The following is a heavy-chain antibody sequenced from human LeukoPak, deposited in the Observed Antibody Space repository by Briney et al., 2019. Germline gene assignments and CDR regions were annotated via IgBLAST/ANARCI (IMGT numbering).Heavy chain of an antibody. D-gene: IGHD5-24*01. CDR2: IDEDGDEK. CDR3: ARRRSYYSQMDV. J-gene: IGHJ6*03. CDR1: EFIFFKYW. V-gene: IGHV3-7*01. Sequence: PGGSLRLSCEGSEFIFFKYWMTWVRQVPGKGLVWVANIDEDGDEKNYLDSVKGRFTISRDNAKNSVYLQMNSLRPEDTAVYFCARRRSYYSQMDVWGKGTTVTVSS.